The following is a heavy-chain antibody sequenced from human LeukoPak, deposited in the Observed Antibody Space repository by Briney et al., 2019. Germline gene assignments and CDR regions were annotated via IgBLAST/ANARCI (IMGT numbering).Heavy chain of an antibody. CDR3: ARVTHYDSSGPDY. J-gene: IGHJ4*02. CDR1: GGTFSSYA. Sequence: SVKVSCKASGGTFSSYAISWVRQAPGQGLEWMGRIFPILGIANYAQKFQGRVTFTADKSTSTAYMELSSLRSEDTAVYYCARVTHYDSSGPDYWGQGTLVTVSS. CDR2: IFPILGIA. V-gene: IGHV1-69*04. D-gene: IGHD3-22*01.